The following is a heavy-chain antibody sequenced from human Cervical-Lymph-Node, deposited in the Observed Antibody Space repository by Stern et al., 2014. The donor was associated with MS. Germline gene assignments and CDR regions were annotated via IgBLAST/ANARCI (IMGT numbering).Heavy chain of an antibody. J-gene: IGHJ6*02. D-gene: IGHD3-10*01. CDR2: IYYSGST. Sequence: QVQLGQSGPGLVKPSETLSLTCTVSGDSISPYYWSWIRQPPGKGLEWIAYIYYSGSTNYNPSLKSRVIISVDISKNRVSLKLTSVTAADTAVYYCARGFGSYGMDVWGQGTTVTVSS. V-gene: IGHV4-59*01. CDR3: ARGFGSYGMDV. CDR1: GDSISPYY.